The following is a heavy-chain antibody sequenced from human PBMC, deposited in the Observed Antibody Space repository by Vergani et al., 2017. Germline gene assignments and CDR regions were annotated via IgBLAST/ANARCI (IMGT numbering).Heavy chain of an antibody. CDR1: GGTFSSYA. CDR2: INTNTGNP. J-gene: IGHJ6*02. D-gene: IGHD3-16*02. V-gene: IGHV7-4-1*02. CDR3: ARDLLVTFGGVIAKDHYYYYYGMDV. Sequence: QVQLVQSGAEVKKPGSSVKVSCKASGGTFSSYAISWVRQAPGQGLEWMGWINTNTGNPTYAQGFTGRFVFSLDTSVSTAYLQMNSLRAEDTAVYYCARDLLVTFGGVIAKDHYYYYYGMDVWGQGTTVTVSS.